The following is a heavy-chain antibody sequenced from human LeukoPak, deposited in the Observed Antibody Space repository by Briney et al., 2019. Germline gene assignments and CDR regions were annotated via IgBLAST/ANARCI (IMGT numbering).Heavy chain of an antibody. J-gene: IGHJ4*02. CDR2: ISTSGAST. V-gene: IGHV3-23*01. D-gene: IGHD3-22*01. CDR3: AIMHPYYDGSGYWVQ. CDR1: GFTFSSYA. Sequence: GGSLRLSCAASGFTFSSYAMSWVRQAPGKGLEWVSGISTSGASTSYVDSVKGRFTVTRDNPWNTLYLQMNGLRAEDTAIYYCAIMHPYYDGSGYWVQWGQGTLVTVSS.